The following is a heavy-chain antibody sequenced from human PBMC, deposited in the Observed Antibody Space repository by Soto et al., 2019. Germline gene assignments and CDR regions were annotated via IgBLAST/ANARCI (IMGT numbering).Heavy chain of an antibody. CDR2: ISSSGNTI. V-gene: IGHV3-48*03. CDR3: ARENSVAVAVLDY. Sequence: EVQLVESGGGLVQPGGSLRLSCVASKFTFSNYEMNWVRQAPGKGLEWVSYISSSGNTIFYAHSVKGRFTISRDNAKKSLYLQMSSVRAEDTAVYYCARENSVAVAVLDYWGQGTLVTAS. J-gene: IGHJ4*02. D-gene: IGHD6-19*01. CDR1: KFTFSNYE.